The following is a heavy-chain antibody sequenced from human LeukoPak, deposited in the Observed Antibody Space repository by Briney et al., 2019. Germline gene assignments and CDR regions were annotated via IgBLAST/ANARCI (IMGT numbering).Heavy chain of an antibody. Sequence: ASVKVSCKASGYTFTGYYMHWVRQAPGQGLEWMGWINPNSGGTNYAQKFQGRVTMTRDTSISTAYMELSRLRSDDTAVYYCAVFGQIAAAGTYPSDWGQGTLVTVSS. V-gene: IGHV1-2*02. CDR3: AVFGQIAAAGTYPSD. J-gene: IGHJ4*02. D-gene: IGHD6-13*01. CDR1: GYTFTGYY. CDR2: INPNSGGT.